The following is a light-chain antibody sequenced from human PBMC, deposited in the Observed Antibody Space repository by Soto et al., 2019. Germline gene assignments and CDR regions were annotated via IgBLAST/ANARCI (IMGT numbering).Light chain of an antibody. J-gene: IGLJ2*01. V-gene: IGLV1-40*01. Sequence: QPVLTQPPSVSGAPGQRVTISCTGSSFNIGAGYDVHWYQQLPGTAPKLLIYGNSNRPSRVPDRFSGSKSGTSASLAITGLQAEDEADYYCTSYAGSNNVVFGGGTKLTVL. CDR1: SFNIGAGYD. CDR3: TSYAGSNNVV. CDR2: GNS.